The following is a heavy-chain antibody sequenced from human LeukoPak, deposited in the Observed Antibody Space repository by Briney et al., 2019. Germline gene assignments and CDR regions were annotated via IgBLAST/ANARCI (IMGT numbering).Heavy chain of an antibody. CDR1: GFTFSNSA. V-gene: IGHV3-30-3*01. CDR2: ISYDGSKK. J-gene: IGHJ4*02. CDR3: ARDLNDRNGNSCYFDN. D-gene: IGHD1-1*01. Sequence: PGRSLRFSCAASGFTFSNSAMHWVRQAPGKGLEWVAVISYDGSKKFYADSVKGRFTISRDNSKNTLYLQMSLLRADDTAVYYCARDLNDRNGNSCYFDNWGQGTLVTVSS.